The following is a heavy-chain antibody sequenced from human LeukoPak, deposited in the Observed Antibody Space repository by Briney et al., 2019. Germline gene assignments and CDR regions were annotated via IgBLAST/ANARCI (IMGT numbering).Heavy chain of an antibody. Sequence: GESLRIYCKGYGYTFSSYWIGWVRQMPGKGLEWMGIIYPGDSDTRYSPSLQGQVTISVDTSIGTAYLQWSSLKASDTAIYYCARQNDFRLDYWGQGTLVTVSS. J-gene: IGHJ4*02. CDR2: IYPGDSDT. D-gene: IGHD3-3*01. CDR1: GYTFSSYW. V-gene: IGHV5-51*01. CDR3: ARQNDFRLDY.